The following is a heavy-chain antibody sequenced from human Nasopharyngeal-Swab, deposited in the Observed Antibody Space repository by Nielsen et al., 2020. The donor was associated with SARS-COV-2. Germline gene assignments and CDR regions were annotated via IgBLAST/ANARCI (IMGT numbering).Heavy chain of an antibody. D-gene: IGHD6-13*01. V-gene: IGHV3-7*01. CDR1: GFTFRKFY. CDR3: ARGGSSFPFDY. Sequence: GGLRLSCAASGFTFRKFYMSWVRQAAGKGLEWVANIKQDGSGSYYVDSVKGRFTISRDDANNSLYLQMNSLRAGDTGVYYCARGGSSFPFDYWGPGTLVTVSS. J-gene: IGHJ4*02. CDR2: IKQDGSGS.